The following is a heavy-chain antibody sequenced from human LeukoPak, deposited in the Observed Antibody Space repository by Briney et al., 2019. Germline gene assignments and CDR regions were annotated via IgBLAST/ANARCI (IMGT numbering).Heavy chain of an antibody. CDR3: AREDTGDFDF. Sequence: GGSLRLSCAASGFTFSNAWMSWVRQAPGKGLEWVGRIKSKTDGGTTDYAAPVKGRFTISRDNAKNSLYLQMDSLRSEDTAVYYCAREDTGDFDFWGLGTLVTVSS. CDR1: GFTFSNAW. CDR2: IKSKTDGGTT. J-gene: IGHJ4*02. D-gene: IGHD7-27*01. V-gene: IGHV3-15*01.